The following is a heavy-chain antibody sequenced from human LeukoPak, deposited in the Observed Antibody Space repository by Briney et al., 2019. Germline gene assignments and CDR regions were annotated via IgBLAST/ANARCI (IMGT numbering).Heavy chain of an antibody. D-gene: IGHD3-10*01. V-gene: IGHV4-59*01. Sequence: SETLSLTCTVSVGSISSYYWSWIRQPPGKGLEWIGYIYYSGSTNYNPSPKSRVSISVDTSKNQFSLKLSSVTAADTAAYYCARGGGWFGELDYMDVWGKGTTVTISS. CDR1: VGSISSYY. CDR2: IYYSGST. CDR3: ARGGGWFGELDYMDV. J-gene: IGHJ6*03.